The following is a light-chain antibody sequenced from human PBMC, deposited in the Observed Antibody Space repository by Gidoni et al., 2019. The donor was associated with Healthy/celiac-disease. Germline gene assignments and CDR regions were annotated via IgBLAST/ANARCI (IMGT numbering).Light chain of an antibody. J-gene: IGKJ1*01. CDR2: AAS. CDR1: QGISSY. Sequence: IRMTQSPSSFSASTGDRVTITCRASQGISSYLAWYQQKPGKAPKLLIYAASTLQSGVPSRFSGSGSGTDFTLTISCLQSEDFATYSCQQYYSYPWTFGPXTKVEIK. V-gene: IGKV1-8*01. CDR3: QQYYSYPWT.